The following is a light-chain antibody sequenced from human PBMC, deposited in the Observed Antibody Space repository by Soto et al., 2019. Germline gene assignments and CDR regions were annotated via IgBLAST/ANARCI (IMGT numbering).Light chain of an antibody. V-gene: IGKV1-5*01. CDR3: QQYYTYSWT. CDR1: QSISSW. J-gene: IGKJ1*01. CDR2: DAS. Sequence: DIQMTQSPSTLSASVGDRVTITCRASQSISSWLAWYQQKPGKAPKLLIYDASSLESGVPSRFSGSGSGTEFTVTISSLQPDEFATYYCQQYYTYSWTVGQGTKVDIK.